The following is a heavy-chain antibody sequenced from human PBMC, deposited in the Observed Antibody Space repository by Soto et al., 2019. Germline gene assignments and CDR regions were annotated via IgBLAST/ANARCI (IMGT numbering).Heavy chain of an antibody. D-gene: IGHD3-22*01. J-gene: IGHJ4*02. V-gene: IGHV3-73*02. CDR1: GFTFSGSA. CDR2: IRRKAKSYAT. Sequence: EVQLVESGGGLVQPGGSLKLSCAASGFTFSGSAMHWVRQASGKGLEWVGQIRRKAKSYATEYVASVKGRFTISRDDSKNMSYLQMNSLKTEDTAVYYCPRTFDGSGSFSPDFDFWGQGTLVTVSS. CDR3: PRTFDGSGSFSPDFDF.